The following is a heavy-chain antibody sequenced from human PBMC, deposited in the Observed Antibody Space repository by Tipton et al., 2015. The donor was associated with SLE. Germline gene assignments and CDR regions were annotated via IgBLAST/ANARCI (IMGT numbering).Heavy chain of an antibody. CDR2: ISFDGSNT. V-gene: IGHV3-30*04. CDR3: AGMTPVTRYYFDY. Sequence: SLRLSCAASGLTFITYAMHWVRQAPGKGLECVAVISFDGSNTYYADSVKGRFTISRDNSKNTLYLQMNSLRAEDTAVYYCAGMTPVTRYYFDYWGQGTLVTVSS. J-gene: IGHJ4*02. CDR1: GLTFITYA. D-gene: IGHD4-17*01.